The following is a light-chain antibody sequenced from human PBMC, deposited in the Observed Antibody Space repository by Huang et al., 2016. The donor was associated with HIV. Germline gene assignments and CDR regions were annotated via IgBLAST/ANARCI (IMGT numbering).Light chain of an antibody. V-gene: IGKV3-15*01. Sequence: EIVMTQSPATLSVSPGDRVTLSCRASQSVSKNLAWYQQRPGQSPRLLVYGASTRAIGSPPRFSGSGSGTEFTLTINSLQSEDFAVYFCQQYNNWPRGTFGQGTKLEIK. J-gene: IGKJ2*01. CDR3: QQYNNWPRGT. CDR1: QSVSKN. CDR2: GAS.